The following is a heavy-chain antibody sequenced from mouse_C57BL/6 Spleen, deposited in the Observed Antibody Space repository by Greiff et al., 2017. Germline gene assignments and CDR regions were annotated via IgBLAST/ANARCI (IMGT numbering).Heavy chain of an antibody. V-gene: IGHV3-6*01. J-gene: IGHJ4*01. CDR2: ISYDGST. CDR1: GYSITSGYF. CDR3: ARERDYAMDY. Sequence: EVKLQESGPGLVKPSQSLSLSCSASGYSITSGYFWYWIRQLPGNKLELMGYISYDGSTNYNPPLKNRITITRDTSNNQFILKLNSMTTEDTATYVCARERDYAMDYWGQGTSVTVSS.